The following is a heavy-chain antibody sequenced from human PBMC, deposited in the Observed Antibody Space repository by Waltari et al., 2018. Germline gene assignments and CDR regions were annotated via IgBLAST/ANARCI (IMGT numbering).Heavy chain of an antibody. CDR1: GLSFSNYW. CDR2: IQPDGSEK. CDR3: TRGGRDSSWYWRG. D-gene: IGHD6-13*01. J-gene: IGHJ4*02. V-gene: IGHV3-7*01. Sequence: EVQLVESGGGLAQPGGSLRLSCAASGLSFSNYWMTWVRQASGQGLEWVANIQPDGSEKYYMDSVKGRFTISRDNAKNALYLQMNNLGVEDTAVYYCTRGGRDSSWYWRGWGQGTLVTVSS.